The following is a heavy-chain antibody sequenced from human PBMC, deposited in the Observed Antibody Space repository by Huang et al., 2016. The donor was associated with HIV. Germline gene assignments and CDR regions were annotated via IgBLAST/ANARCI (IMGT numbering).Heavy chain of an antibody. V-gene: IGHV4-39*01. J-gene: IGHJ6*02. CDR2: IYYRGNT. CDR1: GGSISSSSYY. D-gene: IGHD6-19*01. Sequence: LQLQESGPGLVKSSETLSLICIVSGGSISSSSYYWGWIRQPPGKGPEWIGSIYYRGNTYYNPPLKSRVTISVDTSKNQFSLKVNSVTAADTAVYYCARHGRVAGHYYNNMDVWGRGTTVTVSS. CDR3: ARHGRVAGHYYNNMDV.